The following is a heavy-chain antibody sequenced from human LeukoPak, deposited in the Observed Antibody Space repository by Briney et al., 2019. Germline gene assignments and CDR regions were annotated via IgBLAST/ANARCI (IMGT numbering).Heavy chain of an antibody. V-gene: IGHV3-21*01. CDR2: ISSSSSYI. CDR1: GFTFSTYT. J-gene: IGHJ6*02. D-gene: IGHD3-10*01. CDR3: ARGLVGYYAMDV. Sequence: GGSLRLSCAASGFTFSTYTMNWVRQAPGKGLEWVSSISSSSSYIYYADSVKARFTISRDNAKNSLYLQMNSLRVEDTAVYYCARGLVGYYAMDVWGQGTTVTVSS.